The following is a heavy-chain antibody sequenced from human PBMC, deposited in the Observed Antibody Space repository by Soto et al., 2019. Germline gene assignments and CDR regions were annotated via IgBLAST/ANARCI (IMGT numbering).Heavy chain of an antibody. J-gene: IGHJ4*02. D-gene: IGHD3-3*01. Sequence: PGGSLRLSCAASGFTFSSYGMHWVRQAPGKGLEWVAVISYDGSNKYYADSVKGRFTISRDNSKNTLYLQMNSLRAEDTAVYYCAKGRSFWSNFDFPPSSGDYWGQGTLVTVSS. CDR3: AKGRSFWSNFDFPPSSGDY. CDR1: GFTFSSYG. CDR2: ISYDGSNK. V-gene: IGHV3-30*18.